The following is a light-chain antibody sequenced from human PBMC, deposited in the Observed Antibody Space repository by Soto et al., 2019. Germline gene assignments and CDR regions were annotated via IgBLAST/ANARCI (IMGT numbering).Light chain of an antibody. CDR3: TSFTSRNTRV. J-gene: IGLJ1*01. CDR2: DVH. Sequence: QSALTQPASVSGSPVQSITISCSGTSSDVGGYDYVSWYQQHPGEVPKLMIYDVHNRPSGVSDRFSGSKSGNTASLTISGLQAEDEADYYCTSFTSRNTRVFGPGTKLPVL. V-gene: IGLV2-14*01. CDR1: SSDVGGYDY.